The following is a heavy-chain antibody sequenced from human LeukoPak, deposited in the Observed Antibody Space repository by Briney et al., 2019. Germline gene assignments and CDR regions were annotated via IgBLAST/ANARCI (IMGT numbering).Heavy chain of an antibody. Sequence: SETLSLTCTVSGGSFSSGGSFWTWIRQHPGKGPDWVGHLDHSASTYSNPSLKGRVSMSVDTSKNQFNLRLTSVTAADTAAYYCATGTYCGGDCYSDWGPGTLVTVSS. J-gene: IGHJ4*02. CDR3: ATGTYCGGDCYSD. CDR1: GGSFSSGGSF. CDR2: LDHSAST. D-gene: IGHD2-21*02. V-gene: IGHV4-31*03.